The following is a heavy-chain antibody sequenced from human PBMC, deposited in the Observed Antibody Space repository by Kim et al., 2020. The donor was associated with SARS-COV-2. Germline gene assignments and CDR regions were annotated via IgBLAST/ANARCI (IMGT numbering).Heavy chain of an antibody. Sequence: GGSLRLSCAASGFTFSSYSMNWVRQAPGKGLEWVSSISSSSSYIYYADSVKGRFTISRDNAKNSLYLQMNSLRAEDTAVYYCASGRGYCSSTSCPESQSCFDYWGQGTLVTVSS. J-gene: IGHJ4*02. CDR3: ASGRGYCSSTSCPESQSCFDY. D-gene: IGHD2-2*01. V-gene: IGHV3-21*01. CDR1: GFTFSSYS. CDR2: ISSSSSYI.